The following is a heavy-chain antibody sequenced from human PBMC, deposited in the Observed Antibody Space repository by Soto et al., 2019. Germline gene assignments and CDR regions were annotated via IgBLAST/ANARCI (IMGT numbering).Heavy chain of an antibody. V-gene: IGHV3-11*04. CDR1: GFTFGDSY. D-gene: IGHD3-10*01. J-gene: IGHJ6*02. Sequence: PGGSLRLSCAGSGFTFGDSYMSWIRQAPGKGLEWVSYISSSSSTIYYADSVKGRFTISRDNAKNSLYLQMNSLRDEDTAVYYCARDLSTMVRGVPTYYYYYGMDVWGQGTTVTVSS. CDR3: ARDLSTMVRGVPTYYYYYGMDV. CDR2: ISSSSSTI.